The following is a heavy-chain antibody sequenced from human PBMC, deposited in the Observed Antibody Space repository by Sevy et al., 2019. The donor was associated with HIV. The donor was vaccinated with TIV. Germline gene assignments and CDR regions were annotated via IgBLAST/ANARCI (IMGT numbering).Heavy chain of an antibody. D-gene: IGHD3-22*01. Sequence: GGSLRLSCTASGFTFDSYAMSWVRQAPGRGLEWVSSVSGSGTTTYYPDSVKGRFSISRDNSKNTVYLQMNGLRTEDKAIYYCAKDVLPSNIAMKFVLQRSAFDIWGQGTIVTVSS. CDR2: VSGSGTTT. CDR3: AKDVLPSNIAMKFVLQRSAFDI. V-gene: IGHV3-23*01. J-gene: IGHJ3*02. CDR1: GFTFDSYA.